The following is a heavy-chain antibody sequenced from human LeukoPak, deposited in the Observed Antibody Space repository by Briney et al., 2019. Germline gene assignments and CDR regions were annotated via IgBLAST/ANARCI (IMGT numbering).Heavy chain of an antibody. Sequence: SETLSLTCTVSGGSISSSSYYWSWIRQPPGKGLEWIGYIYYSGSTNYNPSLKSRVTISVDTSKNQFSLKLSSVTAADTAVYYCARDGRSSSWYRGFDYWGQGTLVTVSS. V-gene: IGHV4-61*01. CDR1: GGSISSSSYY. D-gene: IGHD6-13*01. CDR2: IYYSGST. J-gene: IGHJ4*02. CDR3: ARDGRSSSWYRGFDY.